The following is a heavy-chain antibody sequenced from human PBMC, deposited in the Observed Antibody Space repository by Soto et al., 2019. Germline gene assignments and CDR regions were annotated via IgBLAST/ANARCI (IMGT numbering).Heavy chain of an antibody. D-gene: IGHD2-15*01. CDR2: IDPSDSYT. J-gene: IGHJ6*02. V-gene: IGHV5-10-1*01. CDR1: GYSFTSYW. CDR3: ARWQDCSGGSCYSGASGMDV. Sequence: GESLKISCKGSGYSFTSYWISWVRQMPGKGLEWMGRIDPSDSYTNYSPSFQGHVTISADKSISTAYLQWSSLKASDTAMYYCARWQDCSGGSCYSGASGMDVWGQGTTVTVS.